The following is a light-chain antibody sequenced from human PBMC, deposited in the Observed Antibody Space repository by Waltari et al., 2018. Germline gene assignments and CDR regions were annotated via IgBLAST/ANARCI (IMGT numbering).Light chain of an antibody. CDR3: NSYTNNAALV. CDR2: DVN. Sequence: QSALTQPASVSGSPGQSITISCTGTSDDVGLFDFVAWFQQQSGEAPKRISHDVNRRPSGISDRFSGAKSGNTASLTISRLQPEDEGHYYCNSYTNNAALVFGGGTKLTLL. V-gene: IGLV2-14*03. J-gene: IGLJ2*01. CDR1: SDDVGLFDF.